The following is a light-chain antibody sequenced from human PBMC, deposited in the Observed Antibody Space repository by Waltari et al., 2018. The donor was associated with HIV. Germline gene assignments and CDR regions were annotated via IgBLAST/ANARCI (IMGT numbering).Light chain of an antibody. J-gene: IGLJ2*01. CDR1: TSTIGTIS. CDR3: AAWDDSLAEPYVL. CDR2: SDN. Sequence: QSVLAQPPSASGTPGQRVTISCSGTTSTIGTISVNWSQQLPGPAPKLLIFSDNQRPSGVPDRFSGSKSGTSASLAISGLQSEDEGDYYCAAWDDSLAEPYVLFGGGTRLTVL. V-gene: IGLV1-44*01.